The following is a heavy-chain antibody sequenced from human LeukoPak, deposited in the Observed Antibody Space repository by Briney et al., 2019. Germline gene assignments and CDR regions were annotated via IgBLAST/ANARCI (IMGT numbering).Heavy chain of an antibody. D-gene: IGHD3-16*01. V-gene: IGHV1-2*02. CDR3: ARLGLRLGEYTH. Sequence: ASVKVSCKTSGYTFTSHYMHWVRQAPGQGLEWMGWIYPDSGGTNHAQKFQDRVTMTRETSISTAYMELSRLTSDDTAVYYCARLGLRLGEYTHWGQGTLVTVSS. CDR2: IYPDSGGT. J-gene: IGHJ4*02. CDR1: GYTFTSHY.